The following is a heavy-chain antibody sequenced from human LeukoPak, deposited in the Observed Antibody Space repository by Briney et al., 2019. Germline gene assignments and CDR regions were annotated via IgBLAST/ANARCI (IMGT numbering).Heavy chain of an antibody. J-gene: IGHJ3*02. CDR1: GGSISSYY. CDR2: INHSGST. CDR3: ARAFTYDSSGYLDAFDI. Sequence: SETLSLTCTVSGGSISSYYWSWIRQPAGKGLEWIGEINHSGSTNYNPSLKSRVTISVDTSKNQFSLKLSSVTAADTAVYYCARAFTYDSSGYLDAFDIWGQGTMVTVSS. D-gene: IGHD3-22*01. V-gene: IGHV4-34*01.